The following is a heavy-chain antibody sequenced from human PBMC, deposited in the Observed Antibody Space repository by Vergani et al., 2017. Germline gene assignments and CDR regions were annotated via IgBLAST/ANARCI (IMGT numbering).Heavy chain of an antibody. Sequence: QVQLQESGPGLVKPSETLSLTCAVYGGSFNAYYWNWIRQPPGKGLEWIGEINHSGNNNYNPSLKSRVTMSVHTSKNQFSLKLRSVTAADTAVYFCARGNRIAARRLNYFDSWGPGILVTVSS. CDR2: INHSGNN. V-gene: IGHV4-34*10. J-gene: IGHJ4*02. CDR3: ARGNRIAARRLNYFDS. D-gene: IGHD6-6*01. CDR1: GGSFNAYY.